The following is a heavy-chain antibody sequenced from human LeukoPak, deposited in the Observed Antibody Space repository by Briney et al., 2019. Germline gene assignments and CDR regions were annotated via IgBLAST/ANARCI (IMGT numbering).Heavy chain of an antibody. D-gene: IGHD1-1*01. CDR1: GFTFSSYE. J-gene: IGHJ3*02. CDR3: AREVQEAFDI. Sequence: GGSLILSCAASGFTFSSYEMNWVRQAPGKGLEWVSYISASGNTIYYADSVKGRFTISRDSAKNSLYLQMSSLRAEDTAVYYCAREVQEAFDIWGQGTMVTVSS. V-gene: IGHV3-48*03. CDR2: ISASGNTI.